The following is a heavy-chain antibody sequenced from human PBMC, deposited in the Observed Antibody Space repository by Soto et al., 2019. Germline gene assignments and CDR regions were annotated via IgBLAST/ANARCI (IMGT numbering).Heavy chain of an antibody. CDR2: IYHNGST. CDR3: ARGFGS. Sequence: SETLSLTCAVSGGSISSGGYSWSWIRQPPGKGLEWIGYIYHNGSTYYNPSLKSRVTISVDRSKNQFSLKLSSVTAADTAVYYCARGFGSWGQGTLVPVSS. J-gene: IGHJ4*02. CDR1: GGSISSGGYS. V-gene: IGHV4-30-2*01.